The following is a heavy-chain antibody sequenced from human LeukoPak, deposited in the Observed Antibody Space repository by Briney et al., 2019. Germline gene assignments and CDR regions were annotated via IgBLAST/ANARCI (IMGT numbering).Heavy chain of an antibody. D-gene: IGHD7-27*01. CDR3: ARDGRYALG. Sequence: ASVKVSCKASGGTFIGYAINCVRQAPGQGLEWMGRIIPIFGTPNYAQKLQGRVSNTTDESTRTAYMELSSMRSEDTAVYYCARDGRYALGWGQGTLVIVSS. V-gene: IGHV1-69*05. J-gene: IGHJ4*02. CDR2: IIPIFGTP. CDR1: GGTFIGYA.